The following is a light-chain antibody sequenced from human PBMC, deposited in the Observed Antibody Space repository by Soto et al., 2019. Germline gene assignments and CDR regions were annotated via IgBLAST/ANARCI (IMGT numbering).Light chain of an antibody. CDR3: AAWDDSLNVL. CDR2: SND. V-gene: IGLV1-44*01. J-gene: IGLJ2*01. Sequence: QSVLIQSPSASGTPGQRVTISCSGGSSNIGSSTVNWYQQLPGTAPKLLIYSNDQRPSGVPDRFSGSKSGTSASLAISGLQSEDEADYYCAAWDDSLNVLFGGGTKLTVL. CDR1: SSNIGSST.